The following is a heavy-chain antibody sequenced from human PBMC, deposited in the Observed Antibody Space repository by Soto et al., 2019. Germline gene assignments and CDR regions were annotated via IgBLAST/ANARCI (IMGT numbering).Heavy chain of an antibody. CDR3: AADERYCSGGSCYPLLGMDV. V-gene: IGHV1-58*01. CDR1: GFTFTSSA. CDR2: IVVGSGNT. Sequence: ASVKVSCKASGFTFTSSAVQWVRQARGQRLEWIGWIVVGSGNTNYAQKFQERVTITRDMSTSTAYMELSSLRSEDTAVYYCAADERYCSGGSCYPLLGMDVWGQGTTVTVSS. D-gene: IGHD2-15*01. J-gene: IGHJ6*02.